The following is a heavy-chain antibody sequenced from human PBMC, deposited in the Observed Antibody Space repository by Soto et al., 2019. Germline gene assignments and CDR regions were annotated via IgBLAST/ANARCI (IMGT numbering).Heavy chain of an antibody. CDR2: IYYTGST. CDR1: GDSISGYY. J-gene: IGHJ5*02. V-gene: IGHV4-59*01. D-gene: IGHD6-19*01. Sequence: SETLSLTFTVSGDSISGYYWSWIRQPPGKGLEWVGYIYYTGSTNYNPSLKSRVTISVDTSKNQFSLKLSSLTAADTAVYYCARRLRSGRLYNWFDTWGQGTLVTVSS. CDR3: ARRLRSGRLYNWFDT.